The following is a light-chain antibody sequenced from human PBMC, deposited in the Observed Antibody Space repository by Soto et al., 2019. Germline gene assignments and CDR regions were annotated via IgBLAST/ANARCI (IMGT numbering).Light chain of an antibody. CDR1: SSDVGGYDY. Sequence: QSILTQPVAVSVCRGQSMTMACTGTSSDVGGYDYVSWYQQHPGKAPKLMIYDVSNRPPGVSNRFSGSKSGNTASLTISGLQAEDEADYYCRSYTSSSALVFGTGTTVTV. J-gene: IGLJ1*01. CDR3: RSYTSSSALV. CDR2: DVS. V-gene: IGLV2-14*01.